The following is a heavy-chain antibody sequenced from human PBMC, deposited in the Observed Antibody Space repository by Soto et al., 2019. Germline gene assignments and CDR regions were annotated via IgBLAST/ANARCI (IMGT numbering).Heavy chain of an antibody. CDR3: ATQDFRGTTGTT. D-gene: IGHD1-1*01. Sequence: GGSLRLSCAASGFTFSRYAMGWFRQAPGKGLEWVSVISGSGGNIHYADSVKGRFTISRDNSKNTLYLQMNSLRVEDTAVYNCATQDFRGTTGTTWGQGTLVTVSS. V-gene: IGHV3-23*01. J-gene: IGHJ4*02. CDR2: ISGSGGNI. CDR1: GFTFSRYA.